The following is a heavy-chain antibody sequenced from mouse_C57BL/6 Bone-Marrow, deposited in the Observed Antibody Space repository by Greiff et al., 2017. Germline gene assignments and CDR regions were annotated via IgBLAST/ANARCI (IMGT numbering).Heavy chain of an antibody. CDR3: ARRGLLLHYFDY. V-gene: IGHV1-64*01. D-gene: IGHD2-3*01. J-gene: IGHJ2*01. Sequence: QVQLQQPGAELVKPGASVKLSCKASGYTFTSYWMHWVKQRPGQGLEWIGMIHPNSGSTNYNEKFKSKATLTVDKSSSTAYMQLSSLTSEDSAVYYCARRGLLLHYFDYWGQGTTLTVSS. CDR2: IHPNSGST. CDR1: GYTFTSYW.